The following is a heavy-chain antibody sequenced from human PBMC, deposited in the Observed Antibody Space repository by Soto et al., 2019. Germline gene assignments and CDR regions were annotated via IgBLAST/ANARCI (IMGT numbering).Heavy chain of an antibody. V-gene: IGHV1-69*02. J-gene: IGHJ4*02. CDR3: ARSVSRDTMVRGVPRWPTLHY. CDR2: IIPILGIA. D-gene: IGHD3-10*01. CDR1: GGTFSSYT. Sequence: ASVKVSCKASGGTFSSYTISWVRQAPGQGLEWMGRIIPILGIANYAQKFQGRVTITADKSTSTAYMELSSLRSEDTAVYYCARSVSRDTMVRGVPRWPTLHYWGQGTLVTVSS.